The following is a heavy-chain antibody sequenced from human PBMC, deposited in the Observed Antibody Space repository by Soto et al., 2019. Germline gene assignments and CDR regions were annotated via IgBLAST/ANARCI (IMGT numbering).Heavy chain of an antibody. CDR2: ISPYTGNT. J-gene: IGHJ6*02. Sequence: QVQLVQSGDEVKKPGASVKVSCKASGYIFVNYGIAWVRQAPGQGLEWMGWISPYTGNTHSATKVQGRTTMTTDTSTSTAYMYLGSLTSDDTAVYYCVMVDNYVPPTPQDVWGQGTTVTVSS. CDR1: GYIFVNYG. V-gene: IGHV1-18*01. D-gene: IGHD3-16*01. CDR3: VMVDNYVPPTPQDV.